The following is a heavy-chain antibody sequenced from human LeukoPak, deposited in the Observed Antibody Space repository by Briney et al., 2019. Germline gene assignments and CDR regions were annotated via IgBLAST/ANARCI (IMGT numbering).Heavy chain of an antibody. V-gene: IGHV4-30-2*01. CDR2: IYHSGST. CDR3: ASVGKDTAVRYYYYYYMDV. D-gene: IGHD5-18*01. Sequence: SETLSLTCTVSGGSISSGGYYWSWIRQPPGKGLEWIGYIYHSGSTNYNPSLKSRVTISVDTSKNQFSLKLSSVTAADTAVYYCASVGKDTAVRYYYYYYMDVWGKGTTVTVSS. CDR1: GGSISSGGYY. J-gene: IGHJ6*03.